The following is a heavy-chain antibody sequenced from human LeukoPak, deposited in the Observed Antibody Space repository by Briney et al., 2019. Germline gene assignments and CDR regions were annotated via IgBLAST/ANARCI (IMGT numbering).Heavy chain of an antibody. V-gene: IGHV1-69*05. J-gene: IGHJ4*02. CDR3: AGIAVAAPYYFDY. CDR1: GGTFSSYA. Sequence: ASVKVSFKASGGTFSSYAISWVRQAPGQGLEWMGRTIPIFGTASYAQKFQGRFTITTDESTSTAYMELSSLRSEDTAVYYCAGIAVAAPYYFDYWGQGTLVTVSS. CDR2: TIPIFGTA. D-gene: IGHD6-19*01.